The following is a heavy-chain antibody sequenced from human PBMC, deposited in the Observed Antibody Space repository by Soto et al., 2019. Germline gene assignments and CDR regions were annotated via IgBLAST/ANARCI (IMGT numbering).Heavy chain of an antibody. V-gene: IGHV4-59*01. D-gene: IGHD3-10*01. CDR3: ARVGGTMVRGVITNWFDP. Sequence: SETLSLTCTVSGGSISSYYWSWIRQPPGKGLEWIGYIYYSGSTNYNPSLKSRVTISVDTSKNQFSLKLSSVTAADTAVYYCARVGGTMVRGVITNWFDPWGQGTLVTVSS. CDR2: IYYSGST. CDR1: GGSISSYY. J-gene: IGHJ5*02.